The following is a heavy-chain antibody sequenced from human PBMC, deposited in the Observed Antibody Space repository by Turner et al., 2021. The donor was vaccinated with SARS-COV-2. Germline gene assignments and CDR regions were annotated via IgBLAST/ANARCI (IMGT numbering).Heavy chain of an antibody. J-gene: IGHJ4*02. CDR2: ISAYNGNT. Sequence: VQLVQSGAEVKKPRASVKVSCQASGYTFTSYGISWVRQAPGQGLEWMGWISAYNGNTNYAQKVQGRVTMTTDTSTSTAYMELRSLRSDDTAVYYCARVGNGMATHNLFFDYWGQGTLVTVSS. CDR1: GYTFTSYG. D-gene: IGHD5-12*01. CDR3: ARVGNGMATHNLFFDY. V-gene: IGHV1-18*01.